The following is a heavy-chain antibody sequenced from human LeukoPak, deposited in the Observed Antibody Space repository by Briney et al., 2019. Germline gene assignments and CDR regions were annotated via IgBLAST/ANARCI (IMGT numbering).Heavy chain of an antibody. Sequence: PSETLSLTCTVSGGSISSGSYYWSWIRQPAGKGLEWIGRIYTSGSTNYNPSLKGRVTISVDTSKNQFSLKLSSVTAADTAVYYCASSHRGYYGSGSFDYWGQGTLVTVSS. V-gene: IGHV4-61*02. CDR2: IYTSGST. D-gene: IGHD3-10*01. CDR1: GGSISSGSYY. J-gene: IGHJ4*02. CDR3: ASSHRGYYGSGSFDY.